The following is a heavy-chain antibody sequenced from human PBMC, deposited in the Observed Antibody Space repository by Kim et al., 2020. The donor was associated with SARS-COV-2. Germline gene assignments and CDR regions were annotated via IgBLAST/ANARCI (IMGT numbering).Heavy chain of an antibody. J-gene: IGHJ6*02. Sequence: SGPTLVKPTQTLTLTCTFSGFSLSTSGMCVSWIRQPPGKALEWLALIDWDDDKYYSTSLKTRLTISKDTSKNQVVLTMTNMDPVDTATYYCARIPHYYGSGSYYKSSSYYYYGMDVWGQGTTVTVSS. CDR1: GFSLSTSGMC. D-gene: IGHD3-10*01. V-gene: IGHV2-70*01. CDR3: ARIPHYYGSGSYYKSSSYYYYGMDV. CDR2: IDWDDDK.